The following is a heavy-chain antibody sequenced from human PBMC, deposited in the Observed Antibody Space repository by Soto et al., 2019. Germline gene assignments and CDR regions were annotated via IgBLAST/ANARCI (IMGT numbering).Heavy chain of an antibody. CDR3: ARDFSWAMDGDAFDI. D-gene: IGHD6-13*01. J-gene: IGHJ3*02. CDR2: INHSGST. CDR1: GGSFSGYY. Sequence: SETLSLTCAVYGGSFSGYYWSWIRQPPGKGLEWIGEINHSGSTNYNPSLKSRVTISVDTSKNQFSLRLSSVTAADTAVYYCARDFSWAMDGDAFDIWGQGTMVTVSS. V-gene: IGHV4-34*01.